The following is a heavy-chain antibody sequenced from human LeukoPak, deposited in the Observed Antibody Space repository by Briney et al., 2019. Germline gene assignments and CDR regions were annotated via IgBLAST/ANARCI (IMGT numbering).Heavy chain of an antibody. J-gene: IGHJ4*02. CDR3: ASQPSAVAGNY. CDR2: IKPNAGEQ. Sequence: PGGSLRLSCAASGFTFSSYSMNWVRQAPGKGLEWVANIKPNAGEQYYVDSVKGRFTISRDNAKNSLYLQMNSLTAEDTAVYYCASQPSAVAGNYWGQGTLVTVSS. CDR1: GFTFSSYS. D-gene: IGHD6-19*01. V-gene: IGHV3-7*02.